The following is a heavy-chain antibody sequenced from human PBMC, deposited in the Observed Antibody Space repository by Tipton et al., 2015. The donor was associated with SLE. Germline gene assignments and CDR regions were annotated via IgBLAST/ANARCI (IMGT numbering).Heavy chain of an antibody. Sequence: TLSLTCSVSGVSIGSYYWSWLRQPPGKGLEWIGEIDHSGSTNYNPSLKSRVTISLDTSKNQVSLRLTSVTAADTAVYYCAKLAGVGTKRNYFDYWGQGTLVTVSS. V-gene: IGHV4-59*12. CDR1: GVSIGSYY. CDR3: AKLAGVGTKRNYFDY. CDR2: IDHSGST. J-gene: IGHJ4*02. D-gene: IGHD1-26*01.